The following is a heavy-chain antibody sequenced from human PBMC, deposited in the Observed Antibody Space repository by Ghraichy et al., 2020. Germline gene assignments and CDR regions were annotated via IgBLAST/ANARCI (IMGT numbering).Heavy chain of an antibody. J-gene: IGHJ6*02. V-gene: IGHV2-5*01. D-gene: IGHD1-26*01. CDR3: AHSRREPGYYYYGMDV. CDR2: IYWNDDK. Sequence: SGPTLVKPTQTLTLTCTFSGFSLSTSGVGVGWIRQPPGKALEWLALIYWNDDKRYSPSLKSRLTITKDTSKNQVVLTMTNMDPVDTATYYCAHSRREPGYYYYGMDVWGQGTTVTVSS. CDR1: GFSLSTSGVG.